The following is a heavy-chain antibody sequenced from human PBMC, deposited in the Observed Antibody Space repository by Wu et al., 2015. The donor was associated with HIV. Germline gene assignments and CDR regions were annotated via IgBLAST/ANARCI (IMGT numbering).Heavy chain of an antibody. CDR1: GYTFTDYY. D-gene: IGHD3-3*01. Sequence: QVQLVQSGAEVKKPGASVKVSCKASGYTFTDYYMHWVRQAPGQGLEWMGWINPATGGTIYAEKFEGRVTMTRDTSISTSFMELNSLRSDDTAMYYCARGRGTWRDDAFDIWGQGTMVTVSS. CDR3: ARGRGTWRDDAFDI. J-gene: IGHJ3*02. CDR2: INPATGGT. V-gene: IGHV1-2*02.